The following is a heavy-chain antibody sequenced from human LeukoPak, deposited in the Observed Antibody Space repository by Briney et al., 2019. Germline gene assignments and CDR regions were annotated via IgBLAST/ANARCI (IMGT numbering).Heavy chain of an antibody. CDR2: ISSSSSYI. J-gene: IGHJ4*02. CDR1: GFAFSSYS. D-gene: IGHD3-10*01. CDR3: ARDHVVRGVILYYFDY. Sequence: GGSLRLSCAASGFAFSSYSMNWVRQAPGKGLEWVSSISSSSSYIYYADSVKGRFTISRDNAKNSLYLQMNSLRAEDTAVYYCARDHVVRGVILYYFDYWGQGTLVTVSS. V-gene: IGHV3-21*01.